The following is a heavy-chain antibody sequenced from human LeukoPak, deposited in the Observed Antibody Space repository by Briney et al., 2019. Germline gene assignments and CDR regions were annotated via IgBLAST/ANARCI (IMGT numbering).Heavy chain of an antibody. CDR3: ARVQSEALGTANWFDP. D-gene: IGHD1-7*01. V-gene: IGHV4-38-2*01. Sequence: PSETLSLTCAVSGYSISSGYYWGWSRQPPGKGVEWIGSIYHSGSTYYNPSLKSRVTISVDTSKNQFSLKLSSVTAADTAVYYCARVQSEALGTANWFDPWGQGTLVTVSS. CDR1: GYSISSGYY. CDR2: IYHSGST. J-gene: IGHJ5*02.